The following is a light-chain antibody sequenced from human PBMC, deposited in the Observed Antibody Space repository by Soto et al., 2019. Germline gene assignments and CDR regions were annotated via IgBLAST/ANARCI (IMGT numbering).Light chain of an antibody. V-gene: IGKV3-20*01. CDR1: QSVSSSQ. Sequence: EIVLTQSPVTLSLSPGESATLSCRASQSVSSSQVAWYQQKPGQAPRLLIYGASGRATGIPDRFSGVGSETDFTLTINRLEPEDFAVYYCQQYATSPHTFGQGTKLEIK. CDR3: QQYATSPHT. CDR2: GAS. J-gene: IGKJ2*01.